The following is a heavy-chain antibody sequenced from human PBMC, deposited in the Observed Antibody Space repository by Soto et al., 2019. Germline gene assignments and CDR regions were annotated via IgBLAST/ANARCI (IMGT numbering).Heavy chain of an antibody. CDR2: IYTSGST. CDR1: GGSISSYY. Sequence: PSETLSLTCTVSGGSISSYYWSWIRQPAGKGLEWIGRIYTSGSTNYNPSLKSRVTMSVDTSKNQFSLKLSSVTAADTAVYYCAREGTPGRGYYYDSSAEFDYWGQGTLVTVSS. CDR3: AREGTPGRGYYYDSSAEFDY. J-gene: IGHJ4*02. D-gene: IGHD3-22*01. V-gene: IGHV4-4*07.